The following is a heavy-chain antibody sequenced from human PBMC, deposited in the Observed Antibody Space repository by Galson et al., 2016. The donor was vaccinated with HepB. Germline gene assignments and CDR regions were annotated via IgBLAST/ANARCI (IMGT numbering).Heavy chain of an antibody. V-gene: IGHV1-18*01. Sequence: SVKVSCKASGYSFTSYSINWVRQAPGQGLEWVGWIKVYNGNTNYAEKVQDRVTVTTDTSTTTAYMELRSLRSDDTAVYYCARDSTRELSDAFDLWGQGTMVTVSS. J-gene: IGHJ3*01. D-gene: IGHD2/OR15-2a*01. CDR2: IKVYNGNT. CDR3: ARDSTRELSDAFDL. CDR1: GYSFTSYS.